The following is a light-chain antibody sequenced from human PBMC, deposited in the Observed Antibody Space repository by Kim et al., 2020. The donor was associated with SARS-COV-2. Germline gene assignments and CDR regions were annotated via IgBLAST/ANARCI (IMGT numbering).Light chain of an antibody. Sequence: DIQMTQSPSTLSASVGDRVTITCRASQSSSSWLAWYQQKPGKAPKLLIDKASSLESGVPSRFSGSGSGTEFTLTISSLQPDDFATYHCQQYSGSLLTFGQGTKVDIK. CDR1: QSSSSW. CDR3: QQYSGSLLT. CDR2: KAS. J-gene: IGKJ1*01. V-gene: IGKV1-5*03.